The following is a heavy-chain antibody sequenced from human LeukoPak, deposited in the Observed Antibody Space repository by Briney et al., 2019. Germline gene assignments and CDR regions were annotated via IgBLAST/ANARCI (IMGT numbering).Heavy chain of an antibody. Sequence: GGSLRLSCATSGFTFSSYAMSWVRQAPGKGLEWASVISGSGGSTYYVDSVKGRFTISRDNSKNTLYLQMNSLRAEDTAVYYCAQEIYGDSTGGRFQHWGQGTLVTVSS. V-gene: IGHV3-23*01. CDR2: ISGSGGST. CDR1: GFTFSSYA. D-gene: IGHD4-17*01. CDR3: AQEIYGDSTGGRFQH. J-gene: IGHJ1*01.